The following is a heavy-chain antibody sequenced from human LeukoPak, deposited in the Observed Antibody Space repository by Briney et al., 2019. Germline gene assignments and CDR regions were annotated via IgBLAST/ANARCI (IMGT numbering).Heavy chain of an antibody. CDR1: GYTLTELS. J-gene: IGHJ4*02. CDR2: FDPEDGET. CDR3: ATVPIDYGDSNNFDY. V-gene: IGHV1-24*01. D-gene: IGHD4-17*01. Sequence: WASVKVSCKVSGYTLTELSMHWVRQAPGKGLEWMGGFDPEDGETIYAQKFQGRVTMTEDTSTDTAYMELSSLRSEDTAVYYCATVPIDYGDSNNFDYWGQGTLVTVSS.